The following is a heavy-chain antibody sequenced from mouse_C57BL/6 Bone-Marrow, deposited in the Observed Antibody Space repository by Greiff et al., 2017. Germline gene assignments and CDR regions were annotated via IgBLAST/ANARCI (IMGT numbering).Heavy chain of an antibody. J-gene: IGHJ2*01. Sequence: QVQLQQSGAELMKPGASVKLSCKATGYTFTGYSIAWVKQTPGHGLEWIGEILPGSGSTNYNGKFKVQATLPADTSSNTAYMQSSSLTTEDSAIYYCARFTTVVATDYWGQGTTLTVSS. CDR2: ILPGSGST. D-gene: IGHD1-1*01. V-gene: IGHV1-9*01. CDR3: ARFTTVVATDY. CDR1: GYTFTGYS.